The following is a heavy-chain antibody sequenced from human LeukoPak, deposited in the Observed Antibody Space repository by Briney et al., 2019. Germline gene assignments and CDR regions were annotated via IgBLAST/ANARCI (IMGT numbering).Heavy chain of an antibody. CDR2: ISGSGGST. Sequence: GGSLRLSCAASGFTFSSYAMSWVRQAPGKGLEWVSVISGSGGSTYYADSVKGRFTISRDNAKNSLYLQMNSLRAEDTAVYYCARKPFYGSGIGHWGQGTLVTVSS. D-gene: IGHD3-10*01. CDR1: GFTFSSYA. V-gene: IGHV3-23*01. J-gene: IGHJ4*02. CDR3: ARKPFYGSGIGH.